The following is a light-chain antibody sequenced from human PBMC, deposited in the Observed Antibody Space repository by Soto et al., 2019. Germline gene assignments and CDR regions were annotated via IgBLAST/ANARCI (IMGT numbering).Light chain of an antibody. J-gene: IGKJ5*01. Sequence: DIQMTQSPSSLSSSVGGRVTITCRASRGIGYYLNWYRQKPGQAPELLIYDSSYLQTGVPSRFSGSGSGTHFTFTITRLQSEDFAIYFCQQYETVPITFGQGTRLDIE. V-gene: IGKV1-33*01. CDR1: RGIGYY. CDR3: QQYETVPIT. CDR2: DSS.